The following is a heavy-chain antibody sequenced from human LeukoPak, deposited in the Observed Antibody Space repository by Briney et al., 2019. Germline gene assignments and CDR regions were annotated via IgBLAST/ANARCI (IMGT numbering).Heavy chain of an antibody. V-gene: IGHV1-2*02. Sequence: ASVTVSCKASVYTFTRYYMHWVRQAPGQGLEWMGWNNPNSGGTNYAQTFQGRVIMTRDTSISTAYMELSRLRSDDTAVYYCARFSYSSSWYGIDYWGQGTLVTVSA. J-gene: IGHJ4*02. CDR1: VYTFTRYY. CDR2: NNPNSGGT. CDR3: ARFSYSSSWYGIDY. D-gene: IGHD6-13*01.